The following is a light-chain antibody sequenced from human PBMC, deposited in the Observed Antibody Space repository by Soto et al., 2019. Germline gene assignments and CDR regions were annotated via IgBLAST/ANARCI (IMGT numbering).Light chain of an antibody. Sequence: QSVLTQPPSVSGAPGRRVTISCTGSSSNFGAGYDVHWYQQLPGTAPKLLIYGNSNRPSGVPDRFSGSKSGTSASLAITGLQAEDEADYYCQSYDSSLSGSVFGGGTKVTVL. CDR2: GNS. V-gene: IGLV1-40*01. CDR3: QSYDSSLSGSV. J-gene: IGLJ3*02. CDR1: SSNFGAGYD.